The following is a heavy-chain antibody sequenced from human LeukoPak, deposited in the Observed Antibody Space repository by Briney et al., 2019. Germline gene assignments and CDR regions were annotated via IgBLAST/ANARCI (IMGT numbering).Heavy chain of an antibody. Sequence: SETLSLTCAVYGGSFSGYYWSWIRPPPGKGLEWIGEINHSGSTNYNPSLKSRVTISVDTSKNQFSLKLSSVTAADTAVYYCARGDRTPEYYYDSSGYYGLGYWGQGTLVTVSS. D-gene: IGHD3-22*01. CDR2: INHSGST. J-gene: IGHJ4*02. CDR3: ARGDRTPEYYYDSSGYYGLGY. CDR1: GGSFSGYY. V-gene: IGHV4-34*01.